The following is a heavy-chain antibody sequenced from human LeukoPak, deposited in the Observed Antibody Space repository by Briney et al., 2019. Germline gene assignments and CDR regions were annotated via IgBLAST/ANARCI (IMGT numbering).Heavy chain of an antibody. CDR1: GGSISSSSYY. D-gene: IGHD2-15*01. CDR2: IYYSGST. Sequence: SETLSLTCTVSGGSISSSSYYWGWIRQPPGKGLEWIGSIYYSGSTYYNPSLKSRVTISVDTSKNQFSLKLSSVTAADTAVYYCAATLRLGYCSGGSCPGAFYYMDVWGKGTTVTVSS. V-gene: IGHV4-39*01. J-gene: IGHJ6*03. CDR3: AATLRLGYCSGGSCPGAFYYMDV.